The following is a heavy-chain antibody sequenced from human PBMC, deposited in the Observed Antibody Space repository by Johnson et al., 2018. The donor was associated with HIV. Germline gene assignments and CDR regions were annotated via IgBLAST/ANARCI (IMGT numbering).Heavy chain of an antibody. J-gene: IGHJ3*02. D-gene: IGHD5-24*01. CDR3: ARACRDGYTCDVFDI. CDR1: GFTFSSYA. Sequence: VQVLESGGGLVQPGGSLRLSCAASGFTFSSYAMSWVRQAPGKGLEWVSTISGSGGSTYYADSVKGRFTISRDNSKNTLYLQMNSLRAEDTAVYYCARACRDGYTCDVFDIWGQGTMVTVSS. CDR2: ISGSGGST. V-gene: IGHV3-23*01.